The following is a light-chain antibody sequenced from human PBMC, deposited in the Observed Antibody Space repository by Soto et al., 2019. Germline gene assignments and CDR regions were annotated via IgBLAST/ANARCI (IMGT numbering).Light chain of an antibody. CDR3: QQYKDYLYT. CDR1: QTVERW. J-gene: IGKJ3*01. CDR2: DFS. V-gene: IGKV1-5*01. Sequence: DSQMTQSPSTLSSSVVDIVIITCRASQTVERWMAWYQQKPGKAPKLLISDFSTLERGVPSRFSGSGSATEFTLNISGLQPDEFATHYCQQYKDYLYTFGPGTQVDI.